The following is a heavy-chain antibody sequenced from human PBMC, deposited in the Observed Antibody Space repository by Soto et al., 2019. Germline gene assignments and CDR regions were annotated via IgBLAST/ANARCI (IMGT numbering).Heavy chain of an antibody. J-gene: IGHJ3*02. CDR3: ARRGSYPVDAFDI. D-gene: IGHD1-26*01. Sequence: SVKVSCKASGGTFSSYAISWVRQAPGQGLEWMGGIIPIFGTANYAQKFQGRVTITADESTSTAYMELSSLRSEDTAVYYCARRGSYPVDAFDIWGQGTMVTVSS. V-gene: IGHV1-69*13. CDR2: IIPIFGTA. CDR1: GGTFSSYA.